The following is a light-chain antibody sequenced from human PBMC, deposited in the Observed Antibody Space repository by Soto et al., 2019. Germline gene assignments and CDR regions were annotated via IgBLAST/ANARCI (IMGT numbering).Light chain of an antibody. Sequence: EIVLTQSPATLFVSPGERVTLSCMAIQSVDISLAWYQQKPGQAPRLLIYGASNRATGIPARFSGSGSGTDFTLTISSLEPEDFAIYYCQQRSNWPITFGQGTRLEIK. CDR2: GAS. J-gene: IGKJ5*01. CDR1: QSVDIS. CDR3: QQRSNWPIT. V-gene: IGKV3-11*01.